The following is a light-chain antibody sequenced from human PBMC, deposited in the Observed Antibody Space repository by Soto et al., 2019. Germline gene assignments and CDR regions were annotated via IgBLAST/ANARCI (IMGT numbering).Light chain of an antibody. Sequence: EIVLTQSPGTLSLSPGERATLSCRASQSVSSNYLAWYQQRPGQAPRLLIYGASSRATGIPDRFSGSGSGTDFTLTISSLEPEDFAVYYCKQYHSSPRTFGQGTKLEIK. J-gene: IGKJ2*01. CDR1: QSVSSNY. V-gene: IGKV3-20*01. CDR3: KQYHSSPRT. CDR2: GAS.